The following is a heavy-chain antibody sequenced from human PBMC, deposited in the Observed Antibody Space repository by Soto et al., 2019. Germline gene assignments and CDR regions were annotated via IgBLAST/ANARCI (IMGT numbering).Heavy chain of an antibody. CDR2: IYYSGSA. J-gene: IGHJ4*02. CDR1: GGSFSSGGYY. Sequence: QVQLQESGPGLVKPSQTLSLTCTVSGGSFSSGGYYWSWIRQHPGKGLEWIGYIYYSGSAYYNPSLKSRVTISVDTSKNQFSLKLSSVTAADTAVYYCAREKGITMVRGAFDYWGQGTLVTVSS. V-gene: IGHV4-31*03. D-gene: IGHD3-10*01. CDR3: AREKGITMVRGAFDY.